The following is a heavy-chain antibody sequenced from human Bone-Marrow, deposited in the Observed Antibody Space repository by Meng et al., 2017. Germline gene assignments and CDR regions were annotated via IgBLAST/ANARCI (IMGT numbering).Heavy chain of an antibody. V-gene: IGHV3-30*07. CDR2: ISYDGSNK. J-gene: IGHJ4*02. Sequence: GESLKISCAASGFTFSSYAMHWVRQAPGKGLEWVAVISYDGSNKYYADSVKGRFTISRDNSKNTLYLQMNSLRAEDTAVYYCAKVSQRGIAVAGYYFDYWGQGKLVNGAS. D-gene: IGHD6-19*01. CDR1: GFTFSSYA. CDR3: AKVSQRGIAVAGYYFDY.